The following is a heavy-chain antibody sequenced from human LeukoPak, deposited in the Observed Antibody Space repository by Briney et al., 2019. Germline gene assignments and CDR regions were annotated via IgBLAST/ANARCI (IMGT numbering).Heavy chain of an antibody. V-gene: IGHV4-4*02. CDR2: IYHSGST. Sequence: SGTLSLTCAVSGGSISSSNWWSWVRQPPGKGLEWIGEIYHSGSTNYNPSLKSRVTISVDTSKNQFSLKLSSVTAADTAVYYCARDRGGYYDSSHDAFDIWGQGTMVTVSS. D-gene: IGHD3-22*01. CDR1: GGSISSSNW. CDR3: ARDRGGYYDSSHDAFDI. J-gene: IGHJ3*02.